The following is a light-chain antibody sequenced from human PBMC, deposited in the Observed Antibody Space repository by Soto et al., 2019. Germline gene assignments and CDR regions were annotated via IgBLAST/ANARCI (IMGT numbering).Light chain of an antibody. CDR2: SSS. V-gene: IGKV4-1*01. CDR3: QQYYDSPLT. Sequence: DIVMTQSPDSLAVSLGERATINCKSSQSILSSADNKNYLAWYQQTPGQPPRLLIYSSSTRESGVPDRFSGSGYGSDFTLTISNLRAEDVSVYYCQQYYDSPLTFGGGTKVEIK. J-gene: IGKJ4*01. CDR1: QSILSSADNKNY.